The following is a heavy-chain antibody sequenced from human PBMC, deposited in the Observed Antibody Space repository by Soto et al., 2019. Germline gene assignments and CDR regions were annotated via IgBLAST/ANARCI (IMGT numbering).Heavy chain of an antibody. CDR1: GFTFSSYG. V-gene: IGHV3-33*01. J-gene: IGHJ4*02. CDR2: IWYDGSNK. D-gene: IGHD4-17*01. CDR3: ARDADYHFDY. Sequence: QVQLVESGGGVVQPGRSLRLSCAASGFTFSSYGMHWVRQAPGKGLEWVAVIWYDGSNKYYADSVKGRFTISRDNSKNTQYLQMNSLRAEDTAVYYCARDADYHFDYWGQGTLVTVSS.